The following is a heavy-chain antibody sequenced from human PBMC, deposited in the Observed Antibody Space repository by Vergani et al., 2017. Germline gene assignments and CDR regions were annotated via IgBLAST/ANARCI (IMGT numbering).Heavy chain of an antibody. J-gene: IGHJ6*02. V-gene: IGHV2-26*01. CDR1: GFSLSNARMG. Sequence: QVTLKESGPVLVKPTETLTLTCTVSGFSLSNARMGVSWIRQPPGKALEWLAHIFSNDEKSYSTSLKSRLTISKDTSKSQVVLTMTNMDPVDTATYYCAPLHFTWANFWSVPIYYYYCGMDVWGQGTTVTVSS. CDR2: IFSNDEK. D-gene: IGHD3-3*01. CDR3: APLHFTWANFWSVPIYYYYCGMDV.